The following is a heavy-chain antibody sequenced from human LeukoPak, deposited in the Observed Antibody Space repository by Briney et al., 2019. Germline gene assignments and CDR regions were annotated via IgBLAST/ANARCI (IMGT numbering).Heavy chain of an antibody. CDR2: LNGDGTNI. D-gene: IGHD2-8*01. CDR3: ARSQSGVFDV. Sequence: GGSLRLSCVASGFTFSNYWMQWVRQVPGKGLVWVSRLNGDGTNIIYADSVKGRFTISRDNAENTLYLQMDSLRAEDTALYYCARSQSGVFDVWGQGTMVTVSS. CDR1: GFTFSNYW. V-gene: IGHV3-74*01. J-gene: IGHJ3*01.